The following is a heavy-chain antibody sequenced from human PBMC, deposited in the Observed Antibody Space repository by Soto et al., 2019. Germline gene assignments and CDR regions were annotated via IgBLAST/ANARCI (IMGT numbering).Heavy chain of an antibody. J-gene: IGHJ4*02. CDR3: AVSSGYSNYSXEG. CDR2: IYYSGGT. Sequence: PSDTLCLTCTVSVGSFHSVDYHWNGIRQSPDKGLEWVGYIYYSGGTYYNPSLKRRLLISVDPPKNQFSLTLTYVTDADTPLYYRAVSSGYSNYSXEGWGPGARVTVS. CDR1: VGSFHSVDYH. D-gene: IGHD3-22*01. V-gene: IGHV4-30-4*02.